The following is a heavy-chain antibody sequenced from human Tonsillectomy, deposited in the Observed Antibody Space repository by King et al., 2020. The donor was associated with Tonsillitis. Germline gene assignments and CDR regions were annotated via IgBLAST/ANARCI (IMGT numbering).Heavy chain of an antibody. CDR3: ASHSGTGGRLHYFDY. CDR1: GGSISSGGYY. D-gene: IGHD7-27*01. CDR2: IYDSGST. V-gene: IGHV4-31*03. Sequence: VQLQESGPGLVKPSQTLSLTCTVSGGSISSGGYYWSWIRQHPGKGLEWIGYIYDSGSTYYNPSLKSRVTISVDTSKNQFSLKLSSVTAADPAVYYCASHSGTGGRLHYFDYWGQGTLVTVSS. J-gene: IGHJ4*02.